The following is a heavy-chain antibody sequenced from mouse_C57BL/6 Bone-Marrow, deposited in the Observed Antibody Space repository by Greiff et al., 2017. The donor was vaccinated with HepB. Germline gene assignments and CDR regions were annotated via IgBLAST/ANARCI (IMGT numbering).Heavy chain of an antibody. Sequence: QVQLQQPGAELVKPGASVKMSCKASGYTFTSYWITWVKQRPGQGLEWIGDIYPGSGSTNYNEKFKSKATLTVATSSSTAYMQLSSLTSEDAAVYYCATVGLLRSYAMDYWGQGTSVTVSS. D-gene: IGHD1-1*01. CDR3: ATVGLLRSYAMDY. V-gene: IGHV1-55*01. J-gene: IGHJ4*01. CDR1: GYTFTSYW. CDR2: IYPGSGST.